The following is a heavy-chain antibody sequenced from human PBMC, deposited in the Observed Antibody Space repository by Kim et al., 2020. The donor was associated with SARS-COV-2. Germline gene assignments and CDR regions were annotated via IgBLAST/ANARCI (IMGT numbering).Heavy chain of an antibody. CDR2: IYYSGST. CDR3: ARQENWGFDY. Sequence: SETLSLTCTVSGGSISSGGYYWSWIRQHPGKGLEWIGYIYYSGSTYYNPSLKSRVTISVDTSKNQFSLKLSSVTVADTAVYYCARQENWGFDYWGQGTLVTVSS. J-gene: IGHJ4*02. CDR1: GGSISSGGYY. D-gene: IGHD7-27*01. V-gene: IGHV4-31*03.